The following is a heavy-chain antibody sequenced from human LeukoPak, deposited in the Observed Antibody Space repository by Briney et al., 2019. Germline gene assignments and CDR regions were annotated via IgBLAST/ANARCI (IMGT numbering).Heavy chain of an antibody. CDR2: TDSAGSST. CDR1: GFTLSNYW. J-gene: IGHJ6*02. V-gene: IGHV3-74*01. D-gene: IGHD6-13*01. Sequence: GGSLRLSCAASGFTLSNYWMHWVRQAPGKGLVWVSRTDSAGSSTTYADSVKGRFSISRDNAKNTLYLQMNSLRAEDTAVYYCAREGGDGHQLVRGRPYYYYGMDVWGQGTTVTVSS. CDR3: AREGGDGHQLVRGRPYYYYGMDV.